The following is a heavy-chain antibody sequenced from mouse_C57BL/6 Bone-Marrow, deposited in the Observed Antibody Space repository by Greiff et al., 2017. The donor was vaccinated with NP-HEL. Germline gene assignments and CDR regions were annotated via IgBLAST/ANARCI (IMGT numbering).Heavy chain of an antibody. CDR1: GFTFTDYY. CDR3: AGNYALTFYAMDY. CDR2: VYPYNGGT. V-gene: IGHV1-36*01. Sequence: VQLQQSGPVLVKPGPSVKISCKASGFTFTDYYMHWVKQSHGKSLEWIGLVYPYNGGTSYNQKFEGKATLTVDTSSSTAYMELNSLTSEDSAVDYCAGNYALTFYAMDYWGQGTSVTVSS. J-gene: IGHJ4*01. D-gene: IGHD1-1*02.